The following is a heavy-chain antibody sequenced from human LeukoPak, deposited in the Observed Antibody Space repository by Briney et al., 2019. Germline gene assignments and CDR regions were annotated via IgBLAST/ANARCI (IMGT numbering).Heavy chain of an antibody. CDR1: GFTFSSYA. D-gene: IGHD3-10*01. V-gene: IGHV3-23*01. Sequence: PGGSLRLSCAASGFTFSSYAMSWVRQAPGKGLEWVSAISGSGGSTYYADSVKGRFTISRDNSKNTLYLQMNSLRAEDTAVYYCAKIPGLRITMVRGVIIDQGHWGQGTLVTVSS. CDR2: ISGSGGST. CDR3: AKIPGLRITMVRGVIIDQGH. J-gene: IGHJ4*02.